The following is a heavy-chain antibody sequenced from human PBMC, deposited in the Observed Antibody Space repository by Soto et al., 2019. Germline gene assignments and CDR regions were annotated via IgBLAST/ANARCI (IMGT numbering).Heavy chain of an antibody. V-gene: IGHV4-4*07. D-gene: IGHD1-26*01. CDR1: GGSIRSYY. CDR2: IYTSGST. CDR3: AREREYSGSYYPTDAFDI. J-gene: IGHJ3*02. Sequence: PSETLSLTCTVSGGSIRSYYWSWIRQPAGKGLEWIGPIYTSGSTNYNPSLKSRVTMSVDTSKNQFSLKLSSVTAADTAVYYCAREREYSGSYYPTDAFDIWGQGTMVTVSS.